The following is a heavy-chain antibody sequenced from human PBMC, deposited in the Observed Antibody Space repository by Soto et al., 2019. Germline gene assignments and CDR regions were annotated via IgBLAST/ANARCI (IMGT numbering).Heavy chain of an antibody. CDR2: INPNSGGT. Sequence: QVQLVQSGAEVQKPGASVKVSCKASGYTFTGYYMHWVRQAPGQGLEWMGWINPNSGGTNYAQKFQGWVTMTRDTSISTAYMELSRLRSDDTAVYYCARDRGATNNYGMDVWGQGTTVTVSS. CDR1: GYTFTGYY. V-gene: IGHV1-2*04. CDR3: ARDRGATNNYGMDV. D-gene: IGHD1-26*01. J-gene: IGHJ6*02.